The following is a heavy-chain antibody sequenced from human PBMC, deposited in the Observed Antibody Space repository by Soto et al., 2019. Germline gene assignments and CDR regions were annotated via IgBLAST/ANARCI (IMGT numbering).Heavy chain of an antibody. Sequence: PSETLSLTCTVSGGSISSYYWSWVGQPPGKGLEWIGYIYYSGSTNYNPSLKSRVTISVDTSKNQFSLKLSSVTAADTAVYYCAREGVSSSWYNYYGMDVWGQGTTVTVSS. J-gene: IGHJ6*02. CDR2: IYYSGST. CDR1: GGSISSYY. V-gene: IGHV4-59*13. CDR3: AREGVSSSWYNYYGMDV. D-gene: IGHD6-13*01.